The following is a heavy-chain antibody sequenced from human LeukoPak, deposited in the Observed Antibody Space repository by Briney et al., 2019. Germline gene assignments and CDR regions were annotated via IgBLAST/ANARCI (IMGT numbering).Heavy chain of an antibody. Sequence: GASVKVSCKASGYTFTGYYMHWVRQAPGQGLEWMGWINPNSGGTNYAQKFQGRVTMTRDTSISTAYMDLTRLESDDTAVYYCARAREWFGLGDYWGQGTLVTVSS. CDR1: GYTFTGYY. CDR2: INPNSGGT. CDR3: ARAREWFGLGDY. V-gene: IGHV1-2*02. J-gene: IGHJ4*02. D-gene: IGHD3-10*01.